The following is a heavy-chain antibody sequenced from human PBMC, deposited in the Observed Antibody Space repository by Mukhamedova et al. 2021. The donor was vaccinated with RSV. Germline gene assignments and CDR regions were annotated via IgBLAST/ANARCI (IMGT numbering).Heavy chain of an antibody. J-gene: IGHJ5*02. Sequence: EYMGWINPNSGGTKYAQKFQGRVTMTRDTSISTAYMELSRLRSDDTAVHYCAGSGITGTSGIDPWGQGTLVTVSS. D-gene: IGHD1-7*01. CDR2: INPNSGGT. V-gene: IGHV1-2*02. CDR3: AGSGITGTSGIDP.